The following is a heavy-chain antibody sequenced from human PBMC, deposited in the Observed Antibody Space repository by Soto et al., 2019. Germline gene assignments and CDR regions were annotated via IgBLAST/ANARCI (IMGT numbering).Heavy chain of an antibody. D-gene: IGHD2-15*01. J-gene: IGHJ4*02. Sequence: QLQLQESGSGLVKPSQTLSLTCAVSGGSISSGGYSWSWIRQPPGKGLEWIGYIYHSGSTYYNPSLKTRVTISVARSKNQFSPKLSSGTAAHTAVYYCARGQVVAAQHGGQGTLVTVSS. V-gene: IGHV4-30-2*01. CDR3: ARGQVVAAQH. CDR2: IYHSGST. CDR1: GGSISSGGYS.